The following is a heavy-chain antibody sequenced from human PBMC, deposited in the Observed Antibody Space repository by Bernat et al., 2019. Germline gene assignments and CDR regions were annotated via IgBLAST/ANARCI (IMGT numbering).Heavy chain of an antibody. D-gene: IGHD3-3*01. J-gene: IGHJ4*02. V-gene: IGHV3-23*04. CDR1: GFTFSNYG. CDR3: AIEPPHYDFWIGSDY. CDR2: NSGGGENT. Sequence: EVQLVESGGGSVEPGGSLRLSCAASGFTFSNYGMIWVRQAPGKGPEWVSTNSGGGENTHYADSVKGRFTISRDDSKNTLFLHMNSLRAEDTALYYCAIEPPHYDFWIGSDYWGQGTLVTVSS.